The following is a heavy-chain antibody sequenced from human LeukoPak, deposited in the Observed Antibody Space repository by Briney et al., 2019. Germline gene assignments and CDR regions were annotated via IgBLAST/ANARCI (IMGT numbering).Heavy chain of an antibody. J-gene: IGHJ4*02. CDR2: ISGSGGST. CDR3: ATSTIGYTYAAY. D-gene: IGHD3-16*01. CDR1: GFTFSSYA. V-gene: IGHV3-23*01. Sequence: GGSLRLSCAASGFTFSSYAMSWVRQAPGKGLEWVSAISGSGGSTYCADSVKGRFTISRDNSKNTLYLQMNSLRAEDTAVYYCATSTIGYTYAAYWGQGALVTVSS.